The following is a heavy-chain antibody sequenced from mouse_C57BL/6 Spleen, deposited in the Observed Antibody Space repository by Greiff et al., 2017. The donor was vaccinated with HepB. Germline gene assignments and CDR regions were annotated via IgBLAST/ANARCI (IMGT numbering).Heavy chain of an antibody. CDR2: IHPNSGST. D-gene: IGHD1-1*01. CDR3: ARHYYGSLRYFDV. Sequence: QVHVKQPGAELVKPGASVKLSCKASGYTFTSYWMHWVKQRPGQGLEWIGMIHPNSGSTNYNEKFKSKATLTVDKSSSTAYMQLSSLTSEDSAVYYCARHYYGSLRYFDVWGTGTTVTVSS. V-gene: IGHV1-64*01. J-gene: IGHJ1*03. CDR1: GYTFTSYW.